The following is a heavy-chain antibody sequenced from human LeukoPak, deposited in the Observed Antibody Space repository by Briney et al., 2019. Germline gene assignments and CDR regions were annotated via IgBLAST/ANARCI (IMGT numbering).Heavy chain of an antibody. CDR1: GFTFSSYA. D-gene: IGHD3-22*01. V-gene: IGHV3-23*01. Sequence: GGSLRLSCAASGFTFSSYAMSWVRQAPGEGLEWVSAISGSGGSTYYADSVKGRFTISRDNSKNTLYLQMNSLRAEDMAVYYCAKALYYYDSSGYPQYFDYWGQGTLVTVSS. CDR3: AKALYYYDSSGYPQYFDY. CDR2: ISGSGGST. J-gene: IGHJ4*02.